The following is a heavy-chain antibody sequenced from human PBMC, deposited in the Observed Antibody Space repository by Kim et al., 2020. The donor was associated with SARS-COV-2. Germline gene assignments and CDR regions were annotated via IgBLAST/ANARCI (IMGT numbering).Heavy chain of an antibody. CDR3: ARGPNYSPFDY. Sequence: IYYADSVGGRFTISRDNDKNSLVLQMNSLRAEDTAVYYCARGPNYSPFDYWGQGTLVTVSS. D-gene: IGHD4-4*01. CDR2: I. V-gene: IGHV3-48*03. J-gene: IGHJ4*02.